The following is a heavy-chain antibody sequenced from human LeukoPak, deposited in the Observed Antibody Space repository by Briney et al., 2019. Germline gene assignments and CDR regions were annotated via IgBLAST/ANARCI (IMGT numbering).Heavy chain of an antibody. CDR2: INHSGST. V-gene: IGHV4-34*01. CDR3: ARAVAGATEDSRSAFDY. J-gene: IGHJ4*02. D-gene: IGHD1-26*01. CDR1: GGSSSGYY. Sequence: SETLSLTCAVYGGSSSGYYWSWIRQPPGKGLEWIGEINHSGSTNYNPSLKSRVTISVDTSKNQFSLKLSSVTAADTAVYYCARAVAGATEDSRSAFDYWGQGTLVTVSS.